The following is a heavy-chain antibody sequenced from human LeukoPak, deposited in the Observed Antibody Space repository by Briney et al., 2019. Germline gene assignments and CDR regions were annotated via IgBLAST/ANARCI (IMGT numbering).Heavy chain of an antibody. V-gene: IGHV4-59*01. CDR3: AIRPAGWLRNWFDP. Sequence: SETLSLTCTVSGGSISTYYWSWIRQPPGKGLEWIGYIYHSGSTNYNPSLKSRVTISVDTSQNQFYLKLSSVTAADTAVYYCAIRPAGWLRNWFDPWGQGTLVTVSS. CDR1: GGSISTYY. CDR2: IYHSGST. D-gene: IGHD5-12*01. J-gene: IGHJ5*02.